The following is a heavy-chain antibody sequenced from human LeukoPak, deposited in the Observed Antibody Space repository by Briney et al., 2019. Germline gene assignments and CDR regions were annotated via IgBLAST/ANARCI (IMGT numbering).Heavy chain of an antibody. CDR3: ARVPYYDSSGYLDY. V-gene: IGHV3-64*01. CDR1: GFTFSSYA. CDR2: ISSNGGST. J-gene: IGHJ4*02. Sequence: PGGSLRLSCAASGFTFSSYAMHWVRQAPGQGLEYVSAISSNGGSTYYANSVKGRFTISRDNSKNTLYLQMGSLRAEDMAVYYCARVPYYDSSGYLDYWGQGTLVTVSS. D-gene: IGHD3-22*01.